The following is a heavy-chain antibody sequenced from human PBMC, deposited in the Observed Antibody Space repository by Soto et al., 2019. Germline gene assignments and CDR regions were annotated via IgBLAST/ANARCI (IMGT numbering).Heavy chain of an antibody. CDR3: TTDHWITFGGVIVPTPFDY. CDR1: GFTFSNAW. Sequence: GGSLRLSCAASGFTFSNAWMSWVRQAPGKGLEWVGRIKSKTDGGTTDYAAPVKGRFTISRDDSKNTLYLQMNSLKTEDTAVYYCTTDHWITFGGVIVPTPFDYWGQGTLVTVSS. J-gene: IGHJ4*02. D-gene: IGHD3-16*02. CDR2: IKSKTDGGTT. V-gene: IGHV3-15*01.